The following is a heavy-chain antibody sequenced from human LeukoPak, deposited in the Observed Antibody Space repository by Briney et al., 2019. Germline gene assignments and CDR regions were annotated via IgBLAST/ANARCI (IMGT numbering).Heavy chain of an antibody. CDR3: SGYSYYFDY. Sequence: GGSLRLSCAASGFPFSAYSMNWVHQAPGKGLEWVSSISGSSSYMFYADSVKGRFTISRDNAKNSLYLQMNSLRAEDTAVYDSSGYSYYFDYWGQGTLVTVSS. CDR1: GFPFSAYS. D-gene: IGHD3-22*01. V-gene: IGHV3-21*01. J-gene: IGHJ4*02. CDR2: ISGSSSYM.